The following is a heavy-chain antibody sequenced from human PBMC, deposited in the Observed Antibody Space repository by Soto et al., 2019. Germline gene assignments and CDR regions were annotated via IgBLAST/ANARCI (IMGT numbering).Heavy chain of an antibody. CDR1: GFTFSSYG. Sequence: PGGSLRLSCAASGFTFSSYGMHWVRQAPGKGLEWVAAIWYDGSNKYYADSVKGRFTISRDNSKNTLYLQMNSLRAEDTAVYYCARRSSYGSGSYLGYYYGMDVWGQGTTVTVSS. J-gene: IGHJ6*02. V-gene: IGHV3-33*01. D-gene: IGHD3-10*01. CDR3: ARRSSYGSGSYLGYYYGMDV. CDR2: IWYDGSNK.